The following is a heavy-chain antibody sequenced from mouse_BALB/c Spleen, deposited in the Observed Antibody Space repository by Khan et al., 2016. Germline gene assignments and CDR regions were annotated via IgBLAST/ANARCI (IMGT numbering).Heavy chain of an antibody. CDR1: GFDFSRYW. D-gene: IGHD1-1*01. CDR2: INPDSSTI. J-gene: IGHJ2*01. CDR3: ARLYYHGCSDY. Sequence: EVKLLESGGGLVQPGGSLKLSCAASGFDFSRYWMNWVRQAPGKGLEWIGEINPDSSTINYTPSLKDKFIISRDNAKNTLYLQMSNVRSEDTALYYLARLYYHGCSDYWGQGTTLTVSS. V-gene: IGHV4-1*02.